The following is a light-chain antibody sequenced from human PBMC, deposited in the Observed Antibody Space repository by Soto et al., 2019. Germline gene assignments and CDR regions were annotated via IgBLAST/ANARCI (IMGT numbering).Light chain of an antibody. CDR2: GAS. V-gene: IGKV3-15*01. CDR3: LQDSTWRPPYT. J-gene: IGKJ2*01. CDR1: QSVGSN. Sequence: EIVMTQSPATLSVSPGERATLSCRASQSVGSNLAWYHQKPGQAPRLLFYGASTRATGIPARFSGSGSGTEFTLTVSSLQSSDLAVYYCLQDSTWRPPYTCGQGTKLLIK.